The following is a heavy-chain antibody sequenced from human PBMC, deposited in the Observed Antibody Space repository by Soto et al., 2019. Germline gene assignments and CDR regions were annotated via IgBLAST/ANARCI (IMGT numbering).Heavy chain of an antibody. Sequence: QVQLVQSGAEVKKPGSSVKVSCKASGGTFSSYAISWVRQAPGQGLEWMGGIIPIFGTANYAQKFQGRVRIPADESTTTAYMERSSLRSEDTAVYYCARDGTHSGGNPNYFDSWGQGTLVTVSS. CDR3: ARDGTHSGGNPNYFDS. CDR1: GGTFSSYA. D-gene: IGHD2-15*01. V-gene: IGHV1-69*01. J-gene: IGHJ4*02. CDR2: IIPIFGTA.